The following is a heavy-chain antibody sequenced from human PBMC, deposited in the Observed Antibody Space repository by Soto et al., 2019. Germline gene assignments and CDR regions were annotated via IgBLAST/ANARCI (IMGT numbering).Heavy chain of an antibody. J-gene: IGHJ4*02. CDR2: INSGGGTT. D-gene: IGHD3-10*01. V-gene: IGHV3-74*01. CDR1: GFTFSSYW. Sequence: GGSLRLSCAASGFTFSSYWMHWFRQAPGKGLVWVSRINSGGGTTTYADSVKGRFTISRNNAKNTLYLQMNGLRAEDTAVYYCARWFTYGNFDYFDYWGQGTQVTVSS. CDR3: ARWFTYGNFDYFDY.